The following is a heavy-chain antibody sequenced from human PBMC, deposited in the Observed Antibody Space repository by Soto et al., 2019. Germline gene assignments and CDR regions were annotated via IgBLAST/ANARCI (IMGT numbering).Heavy chain of an antibody. Sequence: EPPSVTCTVTGDYISSSSYYWRWIRQPPGKGLEWIGSIYYSGSTYNNPSLGSRVSMSIDTSKDQFSLKLKSVTAADTALYFCARQRTSVVTQAYFDVWGPGSLVTVSS. CDR2: IYYSGST. D-gene: IGHD2-21*02. CDR1: GDYISSSSYY. CDR3: ARQRTSVVTQAYFDV. V-gene: IGHV4-39*01. J-gene: IGHJ4*02.